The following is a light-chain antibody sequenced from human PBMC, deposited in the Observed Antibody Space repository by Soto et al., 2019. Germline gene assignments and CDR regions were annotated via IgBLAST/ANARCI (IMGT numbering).Light chain of an antibody. CDR2: GAS. V-gene: IGKV3-20*01. CDR1: QSVSNNY. CDR3: QQYGRSLWT. Sequence: ELALTQSPGTLSLSPGESATLSCRASQSVSNNYFAWYQQKPGQAPRLLIYGASSRATDIPDRFSGSGSGTDFTLTISRLEPEDFAVYYCQQYGRSLWTFGQGTKVDIK. J-gene: IGKJ1*01.